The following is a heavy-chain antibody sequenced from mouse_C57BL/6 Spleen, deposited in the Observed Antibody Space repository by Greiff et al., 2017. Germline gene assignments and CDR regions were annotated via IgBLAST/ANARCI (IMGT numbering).Heavy chain of an antibody. V-gene: IGHV1-26*01. J-gene: IGHJ1*03. D-gene: IGHD1-1*01. CDR2: INPHNGGT. Sequence: VQLPQSGPELVKPGASVKISCKASGYTFTDYYMNWVKQSHGKSLEWIGDINPHNGGTSYNQKFKGKAPLTVEKDSSTAYMELRSLTSEDSAVYYCARGYYYGSSSYWYFDVWGTGTTVTVSS. CDR3: ARGYYYGSSSYWYFDV. CDR1: GYTFTDYY.